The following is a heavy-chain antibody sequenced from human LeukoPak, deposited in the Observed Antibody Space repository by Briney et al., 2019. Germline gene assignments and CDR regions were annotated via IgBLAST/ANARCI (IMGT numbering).Heavy chain of an antibody. V-gene: IGHV3-23*01. D-gene: IGHD5-18*01. CDR1: GFTLSSYA. J-gene: IGHJ3*02. Sequence: QTGGSLRLSCAASGFTLSSYAMSWVRQAPGKGLEWVSAISGSGGSTYYADSVKGRFTISRDNSKNTLYLQMNSLRAEDTAVYYCAKVRGYSYGPTRAFDIWGQGTMVTVSS. CDR2: ISGSGGST. CDR3: AKVRGYSYGPTRAFDI.